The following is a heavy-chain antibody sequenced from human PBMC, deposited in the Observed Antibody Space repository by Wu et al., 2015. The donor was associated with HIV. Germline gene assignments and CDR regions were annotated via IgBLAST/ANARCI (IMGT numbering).Heavy chain of an antibody. CDR1: GYTFTGYY. Sequence: QVQLVQSGAEVKKPGASVKVSSKASGYTFTGYYMHWVRQAPGQGFEWMGWINPNSGGTNYAQKFQGRVTMTRDTSISTAYMELSRLRSDDTAVYYCARVGSYDYVWGSYRPPPRLYGMDVWGQGTTVTVS. CDR2: INPNSGGT. J-gene: IGHJ6*02. CDR3: ARVGSYDYVWGSYRPPPRLYGMDV. D-gene: IGHD3-16*01. V-gene: IGHV1-2*02.